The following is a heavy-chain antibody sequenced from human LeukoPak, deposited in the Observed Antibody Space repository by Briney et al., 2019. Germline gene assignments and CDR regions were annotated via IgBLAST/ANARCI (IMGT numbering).Heavy chain of an antibody. CDR1: GFTFSSYV. CDR2: ITGSSVNT. J-gene: IGHJ4*02. Sequence: PGGSLRLSCAASGFTFSSYVMAWVRQAPGKGLEWVSSITGSSVNTYYADSVKGRFIISRDNSKSTLYLHLSSLRAEDTAVYYCAKELAAYWGQGTLVTVSS. V-gene: IGHV3-23*01. CDR3: AKELAAY.